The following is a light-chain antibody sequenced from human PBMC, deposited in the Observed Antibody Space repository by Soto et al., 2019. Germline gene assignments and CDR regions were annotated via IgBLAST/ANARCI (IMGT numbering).Light chain of an antibody. Sequence: DIQMTQSPSSLSASVGDRVTITCRASQGISNYLASYQQKPGKVPKLLIYAASTLQSGVPSRFSGSGSGTDFTLTISSLQPEDVATYYCQKYHSAPPWTFGKGTKVEIK. CDR1: QGISNY. CDR3: QKYHSAPPWT. J-gene: IGKJ1*01. CDR2: AAS. V-gene: IGKV1-27*01.